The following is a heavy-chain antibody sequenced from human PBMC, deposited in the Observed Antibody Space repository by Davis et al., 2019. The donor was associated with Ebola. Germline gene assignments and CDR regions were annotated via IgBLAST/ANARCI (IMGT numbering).Heavy chain of an antibody. V-gene: IGHV4-30-2*01. CDR2: IYHSGST. CDR1: GDSISSGAYS. Sequence: PSETLSLTCAVSGDSISSGAYSWSWIRQPPGKGLEWIGYIYHSGSTYYNPSLRSRVTISVDRSKNQFSLKLSSVTAADTAVYYCAREGDYLDFWGQGTLVTVSS. CDR3: AREGDYLDF. J-gene: IGHJ4*02.